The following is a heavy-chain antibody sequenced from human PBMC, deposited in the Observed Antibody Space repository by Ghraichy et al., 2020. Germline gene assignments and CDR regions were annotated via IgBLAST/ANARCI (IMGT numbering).Heavy chain of an antibody. J-gene: IGHJ4*02. CDR3: ARLAAAGPEYYFDY. D-gene: IGHD6-13*01. Sequence: SETLSLTCTVSGGSISSGGYYWSWIRQHPGKGLEWIGYIYYSGSTYYNPSLKSRVTISVDTSKNQFSLKLSSVTAADTAVYYCARLAAAGPEYYFDYWGQGTLVTVSS. CDR1: GGSISSGGYY. V-gene: IGHV4-31*03. CDR2: IYYSGST.